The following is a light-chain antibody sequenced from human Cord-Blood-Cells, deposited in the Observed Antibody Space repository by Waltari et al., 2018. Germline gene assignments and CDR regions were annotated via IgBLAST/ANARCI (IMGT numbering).Light chain of an antibody. CDR1: SSDVGSHHL. Sequence: QSALTQPAPVSGSPGQSTTIPCTGTSSDVGSHHLVSWYQHHPGKAPKLMIYEGSKRPSGVSNRFSVSKSGNTASLTISGLQAEDEADYYCCSYAGSSTVVFGGGTKLTVL. CDR2: EGS. J-gene: IGLJ2*01. CDR3: CSYAGSSTVV. V-gene: IGLV2-23*01.